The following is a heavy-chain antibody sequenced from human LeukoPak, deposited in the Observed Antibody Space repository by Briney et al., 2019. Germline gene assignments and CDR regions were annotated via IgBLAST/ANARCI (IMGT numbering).Heavy chain of an antibody. Sequence: GGSLRLSCAASGFTFSSHGINWVRQAPGKGLEWVSGISPSGSISYYADSVKGRFTISRDNSKNTVSLQMNSLRAEDTALYYCARDLDWGAFDSWGQGTLVTVSS. CDR2: ISPSGSIS. J-gene: IGHJ5*01. D-gene: IGHD3-9*01. V-gene: IGHV3-23*01. CDR1: GFTFSSHG. CDR3: ARDLDWGAFDS.